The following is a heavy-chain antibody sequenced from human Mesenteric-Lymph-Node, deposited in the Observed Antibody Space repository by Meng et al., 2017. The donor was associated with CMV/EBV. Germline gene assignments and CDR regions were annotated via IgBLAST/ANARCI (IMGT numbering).Heavy chain of an antibody. V-gene: IGHV4-38-2*02. CDR1: GYSISSGYF. Sequence: GSLRLSCTVSGYSISSGYFWSWIRQPPGKELEWIATINHSGDTYFNPSLKSRVTISVDTSKNQFSLKLTSVTATDTAIYSCARYNGGLRYFDYWGQGTLVTVSS. D-gene: IGHD1-1*01. J-gene: IGHJ4*02. CDR3: ARYNGGLRYFDY. CDR2: INHSGDT.